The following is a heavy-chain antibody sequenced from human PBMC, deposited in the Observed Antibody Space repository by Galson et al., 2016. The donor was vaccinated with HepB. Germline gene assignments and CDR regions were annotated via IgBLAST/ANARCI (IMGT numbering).Heavy chain of an antibody. V-gene: IGHV3-11*06. CDR1: GFTFSDYY. Sequence: SLRLSCAASGFTFSDYYMSWIRQAPGKGLEWVSYISPSHSYTSYADSVKGRFTISRDNAKNSLYLQMNSLRVEDTAVYYCAKSLRAFLDYYMDVWGKGTTVTVSS. CDR3: AKSLRAFLDYYMDV. CDR2: ISPSHSYT. D-gene: IGHD2/OR15-2a*01. J-gene: IGHJ6*03.